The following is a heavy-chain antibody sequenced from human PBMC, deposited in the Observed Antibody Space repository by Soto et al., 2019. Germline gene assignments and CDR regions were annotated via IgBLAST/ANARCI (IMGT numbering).Heavy chain of an antibody. Sequence: GGSLRLSCAASGFTFNRYAMSWVRQAPGKGLEWVSDIIDSGGSTYYADAVEGRFTISRDNSKSTLYLQMNSLRAEDTAVYYCGKGMSYYYYYGVDVWGPGTSVTVS. V-gene: IGHV3-23*01. CDR2: IIDSGGST. J-gene: IGHJ6*02. CDR3: GKGMSYYYYYGVDV. CDR1: GFTFNRYA.